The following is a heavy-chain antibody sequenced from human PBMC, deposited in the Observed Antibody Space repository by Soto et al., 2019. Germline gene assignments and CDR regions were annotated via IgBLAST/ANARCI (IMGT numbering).Heavy chain of an antibody. Sequence: SVKVPCKASAGTFSIYAISWVRQAPGQELEWMGGIIPIYATANYAQNFQGRVTITADESTSTAYMELSRLRSENTAVYYCAREAEYSSSSGVYWGQGTLVTVTS. J-gene: IGHJ4*02. CDR1: AGTFSIYA. CDR3: AREAEYSSSSGVY. CDR2: IIPIYATA. D-gene: IGHD6-6*01. V-gene: IGHV1-69*13.